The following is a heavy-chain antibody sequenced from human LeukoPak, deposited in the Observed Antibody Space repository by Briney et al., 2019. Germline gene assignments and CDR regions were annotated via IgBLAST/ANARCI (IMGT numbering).Heavy chain of an antibody. CDR1: GFTFSSYA. D-gene: IGHD3-9*01. Sequence: GGSLRLSCAASGFTFSSYAMSWVRQAPGKGLEWVSAISGSGGSTYYADSVKGRFTISRDNSKNTLYLQMNSLRAEDTAVYYCAKDGTPVLRYFDWLLSHDAFDIWGQGTMVTVSS. CDR2: ISGSGGST. J-gene: IGHJ3*02. V-gene: IGHV3-23*01. CDR3: AKDGTPVLRYFDWLLSHDAFDI.